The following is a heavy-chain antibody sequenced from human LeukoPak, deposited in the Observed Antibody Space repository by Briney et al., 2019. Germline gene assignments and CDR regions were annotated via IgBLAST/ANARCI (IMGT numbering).Heavy chain of an antibody. J-gene: IGHJ5*02. V-gene: IGHV3-48*01. CDR1: GFTFSDYS. D-gene: IGHD3-10*01. CDR3: ARGGFGPGKPFNWFDP. Sequence: TGGSLRLSCAASGFTFSDYSMTWVRQAPGKGLEWISYIGIDSGNTNYADSVKGRFTISVDKANNSLYLQMNSLRAEDTAVYYCARGGFGPGKPFNWFDPWGQGNLVTVSS. CDR2: IGIDSGNT.